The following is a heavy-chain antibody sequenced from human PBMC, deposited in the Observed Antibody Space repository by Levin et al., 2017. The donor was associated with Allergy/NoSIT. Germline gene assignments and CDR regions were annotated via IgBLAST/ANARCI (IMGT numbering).Heavy chain of an antibody. CDR1: GFTFSSYG. CDR3: AKDQSPYYDSSGPDY. CDR2: ISYDGSNK. D-gene: IGHD3-22*01. V-gene: IGHV3-30*18. Sequence: LSLTCAASGFTFSSYGMHWVRQAPGKGLEWVAVISYDGSNKYYADSVKGRFTISRDNSKNTLYLQMNSLRAEDTAVYYCAKDQSPYYDSSGPDYWGQGTLVTVSS. J-gene: IGHJ4*02.